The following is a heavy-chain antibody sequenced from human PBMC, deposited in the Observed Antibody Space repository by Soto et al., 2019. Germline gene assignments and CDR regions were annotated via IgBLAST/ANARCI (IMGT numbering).Heavy chain of an antibody. CDR2: IWHDGLKK. V-gene: IGHV3-33*01. J-gene: IGHJ4*02. CDR1: RFTFSDYG. CDR3: ARDRGADAAIDF. Sequence: QVPLVESGGGVVQPESSLRLSCVASRFTFSDYGMHWVRQAPGKGLEWVAVIWHDGLKKDYVDSVKCRCTVSRDKSKNTLYPQMNSLRVEITATYYSARDRGADAAIDFWGQGTLVTVSS.